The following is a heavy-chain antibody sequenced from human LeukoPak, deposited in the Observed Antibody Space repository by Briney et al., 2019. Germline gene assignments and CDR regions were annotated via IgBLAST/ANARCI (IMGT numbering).Heavy chain of an antibody. CDR3: ASMPTSPYSSGWYGDY. CDR1: GGTFSSYA. J-gene: IGHJ4*02. Sequence: SVRVSCKASGGTFSSYAISWVRQAPGQGLEWMGRIIPILGIANYAQKFQGRVTITADKSTSTAYMELSSLRSEDTAVYYCASMPTSPYSSGWYGDYWGQGTLVTVSS. V-gene: IGHV1-69*04. CDR2: IIPILGIA. D-gene: IGHD6-19*01.